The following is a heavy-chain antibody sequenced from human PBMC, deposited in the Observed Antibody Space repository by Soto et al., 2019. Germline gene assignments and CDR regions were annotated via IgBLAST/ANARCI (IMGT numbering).Heavy chain of an antibody. CDR3: AKDRSYYDILTGYSYYYGMDV. J-gene: IGHJ6*02. CDR1: GFTFSSYA. CDR2: ISGSGGST. V-gene: IGHV3-23*01. Sequence: GGSLRLSCAASGFTFSSYAMSWVRQAPGKGLEWVSAISGSGGSTYYADSVKGRFTISRGNSKNTLYLQMNSLRAEDTAVYYCAKDRSYYDILTGYSYYYGMDVWGQGTTVTVSS. D-gene: IGHD3-9*01.